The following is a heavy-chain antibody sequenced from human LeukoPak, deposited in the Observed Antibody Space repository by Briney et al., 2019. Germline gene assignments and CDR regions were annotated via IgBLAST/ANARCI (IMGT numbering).Heavy chain of an antibody. CDR1: GGSMSSYY. J-gene: IGHJ4*02. V-gene: IGHV4-59*08. Sequence: SETLSLTCTVSGGSMSSYYWRWMRQPPGKGLEWIGYIYYSGSTNYTPSLNRRATISVDPSKNQFSLTLSSVTAADTAVYYCARLYYDSSGYYPFDYWGQGTLVTVSS. D-gene: IGHD3-22*01. CDR2: IYYSGST. CDR3: ARLYYDSSGYYPFDY.